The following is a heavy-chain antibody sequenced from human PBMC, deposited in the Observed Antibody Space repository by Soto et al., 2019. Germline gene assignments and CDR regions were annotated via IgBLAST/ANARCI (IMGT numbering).Heavy chain of an antibody. V-gene: IGHV1-69*02. CDR1: GGTFSSYT. CDR3: ARGSDYIWGSYMATWFDP. CDR2: IIPILGIA. Sequence: QVQLVQSGAEVKKPGSSVKVSCKASGGTFSSYTISWVRQAPGQGLEWMGRIIPILGIANYAQKFQGRVTITADKSTSTAYMELSSLRYEDTAVYYCARGSDYIWGSYMATWFDPWGQGTLVTVSS. J-gene: IGHJ5*02. D-gene: IGHD3-16*01.